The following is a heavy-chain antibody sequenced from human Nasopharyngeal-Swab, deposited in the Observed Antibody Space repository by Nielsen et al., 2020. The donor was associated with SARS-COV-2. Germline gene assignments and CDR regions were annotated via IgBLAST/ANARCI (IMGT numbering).Heavy chain of an antibody. CDR3: ARDSVCSGGSCRAPFDY. CDR2: INPSGGST. V-gene: IGHV1-46*01. D-gene: IGHD2-15*01. J-gene: IGHJ4*02. CDR1: VYTFTSYY. Sequence: ASVKVSCKASVYTFTSYYLHWVRQAPGQGLEWMGIINPSGGSTSYAQKFQGRVTMTRDTSTSTVYMELSSLRSEDTAVYYCARDSVCSGGSCRAPFDYWGQGTLVTVAS.